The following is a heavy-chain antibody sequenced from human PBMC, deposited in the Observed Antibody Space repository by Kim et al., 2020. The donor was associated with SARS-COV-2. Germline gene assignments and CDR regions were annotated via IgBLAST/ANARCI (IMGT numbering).Heavy chain of an antibody. CDR2: IYYSGST. D-gene: IGHD5-12*01. CDR3: ARQGVWWLRSDQSFDY. J-gene: IGHJ4*02. CDR1: GGSISSSSYY. V-gene: IGHV4-39*01. Sequence: SETLSLTCTGSGGSISSSSYYWGWIRQPPGKGLEWIGSIYYSGSTYYNPSLKSQVTISVATSKNQFSLKLSSVTAADTAVYYCARQGVWWLRSDQSFDYWGQGTLVTVSS.